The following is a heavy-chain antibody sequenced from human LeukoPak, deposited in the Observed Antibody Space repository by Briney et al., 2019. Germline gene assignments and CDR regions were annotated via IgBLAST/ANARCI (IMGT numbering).Heavy chain of an antibody. J-gene: IGHJ3*02. CDR1: GFTFSSYE. D-gene: IGHD1-26*01. CDR3: VRGGSYSTNPFDI. Sequence: PGGSLRLFCAASGFTFSSYEMNWVRQAPGKGLEWVSYISSSGSTIYYADSVKGRFTISRDNTKNTLYLQMNSLRAEDTAVYYCVRGGSYSTNPFDIWGQGTMVTVSS. CDR2: ISSSGSTI. V-gene: IGHV3-48*03.